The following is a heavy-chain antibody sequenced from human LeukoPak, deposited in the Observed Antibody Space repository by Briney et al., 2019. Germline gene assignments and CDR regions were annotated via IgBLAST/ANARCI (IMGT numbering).Heavy chain of an antibody. J-gene: IGHJ4*02. V-gene: IGHV3-20*04. CDR1: GFTFEDYG. D-gene: IGHD2-2*01. Sequence: PGGSLRLSRAASGFTFEDYGMSWVRQAPGKGLEWVSGINWNGGSTGYADSVKGRFTISRDNAKNSLYLQMNSLRAEDTALYYCARETDIVVVRSYFDYWGQGTLVTVSS. CDR3: ARETDIVVVRSYFDY. CDR2: INWNGGST.